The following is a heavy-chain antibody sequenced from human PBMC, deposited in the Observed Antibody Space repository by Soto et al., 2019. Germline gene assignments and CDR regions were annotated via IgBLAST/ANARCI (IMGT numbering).Heavy chain of an antibody. CDR3: ARPRDLGFRGGSEYGMDV. D-gene: IGHD3-10*01. CDR2: IIPIFGTA. CDR1: GGTFSSYA. Sequence: QVQLVQSGAEVKKPGSSVKVSCKASGGTFSSYAISWVRQAPGQGLEWMGGIIPIFGTANYAQKFQGRVTITEDESTSTAYMELSSLRSEDTAVYYCARPRDLGFRGGSEYGMDVWGKGTTVTVSS. V-gene: IGHV1-69*01. J-gene: IGHJ6*04.